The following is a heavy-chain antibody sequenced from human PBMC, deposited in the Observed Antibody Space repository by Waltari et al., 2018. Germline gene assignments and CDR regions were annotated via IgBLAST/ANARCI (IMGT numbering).Heavy chain of an antibody. V-gene: IGHV3-23*03. CDR3: AKAVKMTTTFQTNYYFDY. CDR1: GFTFSSYA. J-gene: IGHJ4*02. Sequence: EVQLLESGGGLVQPGGSLRLSCAASGFTFSSYAMSWVRQAPGKGLEWVSVIYSGGSTYYADSVKGRFTISRDNSKNTLYLQMNSLRAEDTAVYYCAKAVKMTTTFQTNYYFDYWGQGTLVTVSS. D-gene: IGHD4-4*01. CDR2: IYSGGST.